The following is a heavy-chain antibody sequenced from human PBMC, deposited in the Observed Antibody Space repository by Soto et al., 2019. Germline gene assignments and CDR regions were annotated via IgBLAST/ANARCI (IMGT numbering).Heavy chain of an antibody. J-gene: IGHJ6*02. Sequence: GESLKISCKGSGYSFTSYWISWVRQMPGKGLAWMGRIDPSDSYTNYSPSFQGHVTISADKSISTAYLQWSSLKASDTAMYYCASLSTGDVYYYHGMDVWGQGTTVTVSS. CDR2: IDPSDSYT. CDR3: ASLSTGDVYYYHGMDV. CDR1: GYSFTSYW. D-gene: IGHD4-17*01. V-gene: IGHV5-10-1*01.